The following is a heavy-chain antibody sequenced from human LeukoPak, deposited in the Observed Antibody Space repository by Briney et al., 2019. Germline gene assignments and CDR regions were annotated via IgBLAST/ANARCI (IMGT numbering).Heavy chain of an antibody. CDR1: GGTFSSYA. D-gene: IGHD1-1*01. Sequence: ASVKVSCKASGGTFSSYAISWVRQAPRQGREWMGRIIPILGIANYAQKFQGRVTITADKSTSTAYMELSSLRSEDTAVYYCASVLEPYYYYYGMDVWGQGTTVTVSS. V-gene: IGHV1-69*04. CDR3: ASVLEPYYYYYGMDV. CDR2: IIPILGIA. J-gene: IGHJ6*02.